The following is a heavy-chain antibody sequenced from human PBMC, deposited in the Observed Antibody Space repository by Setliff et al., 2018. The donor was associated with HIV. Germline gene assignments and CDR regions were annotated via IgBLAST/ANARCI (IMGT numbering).Heavy chain of an antibody. CDR3: AGSRGYFVKAE. D-gene: IGHD3-22*01. Sequence: PGGSLRLSCAASAFTSGYTFSNYWMSWVRQAPGKGLEWVANINQNGREKYYVASVKGRFTISRDDAKDSLYPQMNSLRGEDTAVYYCAGSRGYFVKAEWGQGTLVTVSS. V-gene: IGHV3-7*01. J-gene: IGHJ4*02. CDR2: INQNGREK. CDR1: AFTSGYTFSNYW.